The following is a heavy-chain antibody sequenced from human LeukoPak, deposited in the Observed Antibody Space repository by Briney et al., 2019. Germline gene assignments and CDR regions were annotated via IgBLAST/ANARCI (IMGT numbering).Heavy chain of an antibody. CDR3: ARPLMTVPPFDY. CDR1: GFTFSSYA. CDR2: ISYDGYDN. J-gene: IGHJ4*02. V-gene: IGHV3-30*04. D-gene: IGHD3-22*01. Sequence: PGGSLRLSCAASGFTFSSYAIHWVRQAPGKGLEWVAVISYDGYDNYYADSVKGRFTISRDNAKNSLYLQMNSLRAEDTAVYYCARPLMTVPPFDYWGQGTLVTVSS.